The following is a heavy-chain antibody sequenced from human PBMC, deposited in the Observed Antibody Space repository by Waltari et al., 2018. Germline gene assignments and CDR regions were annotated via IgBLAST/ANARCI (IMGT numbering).Heavy chain of an antibody. CDR3: ARERGYYYDSSGYYYDY. V-gene: IGHV4-34*01. CDR1: GGSFSGYY. D-gene: IGHD3-22*01. Sequence: QVQLQQWGAGLLKPSETLSLTCAVYGGSFSGYYWSWIRQPPGKGLEWIGNIYHSGSTSYNPSLKSRVTISVDTSKNQFSLKLSSVTAADTAVYYCARERGYYYDSSGYYYDYWGQGTLVTVSS. J-gene: IGHJ4*02. CDR2: IYHSGST.